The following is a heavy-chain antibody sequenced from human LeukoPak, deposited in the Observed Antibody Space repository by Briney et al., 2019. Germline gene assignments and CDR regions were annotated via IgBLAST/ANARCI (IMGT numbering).Heavy chain of an antibody. CDR2: ISWNSGNI. Sequence: SLRLSCAASGFTFDDYAMHWVRQVPGKGLEWVSGISWNSGNIIYADSVKGRFTVSRDNAKNSLYLQMNSLRPEDTALYYCAKVGIVGATHHAWRQGYYFDYWGQGALVTVSS. V-gene: IGHV3-9*01. J-gene: IGHJ4*02. D-gene: IGHD1-26*01. CDR3: AKVGIVGATHHAWRQGYYFDY. CDR1: GFTFDDYA.